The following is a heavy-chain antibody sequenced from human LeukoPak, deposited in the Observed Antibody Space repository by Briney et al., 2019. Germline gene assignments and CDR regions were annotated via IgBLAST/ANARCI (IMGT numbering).Heavy chain of an antibody. CDR1: GGTFSSYA. D-gene: IGHD6-19*01. V-gene: IGHV1-69*06. Sequence: GASVKVSCKASGGTFSSYAISWVRQAPGQGLEWMGGIIPIFGTANYAQKFQGRVTITADTSTSTAYMELRSLRSDDTAVYYCARQRASSGWYRNPSDYWGQGTLVTVSS. J-gene: IGHJ4*02. CDR3: ARQRASSGWYRNPSDY. CDR2: IIPIFGTA.